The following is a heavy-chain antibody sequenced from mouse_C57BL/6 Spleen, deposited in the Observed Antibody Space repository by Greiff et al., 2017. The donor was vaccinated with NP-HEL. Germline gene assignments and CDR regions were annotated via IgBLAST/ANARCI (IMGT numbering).Heavy chain of an antibody. CDR3: ARSWLRASYWYFDV. J-gene: IGHJ1*03. V-gene: IGHV1-50*01. Sequence: QLQQPGAELVKPGASVKLSCKASGYTFTSYWMQWVKQRPGQGLEWIGEIDPSDSYTNYNQKFKGKATLTVDTSSSTAYMQLSSLTSEDSAVYYCARSWLRASYWYFDVWGTGTTVTVSS. CDR1: GYTFTSYW. D-gene: IGHD1-1*01. CDR2: IDPSDSYT.